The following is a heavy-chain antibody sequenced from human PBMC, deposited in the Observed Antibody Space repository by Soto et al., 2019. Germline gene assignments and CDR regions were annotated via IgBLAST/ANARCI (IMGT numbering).Heavy chain of an antibody. J-gene: IGHJ5*02. Sequence: QVELVQSGAEVKKPGASVKVSCQASEDTFTHYDINWVRQATGQGLEWMGWRNPNTGNIDYAHKFQGRLTMTRDTSTRTVYMELSSLRSDDTAVYYCVRRVASGHRSWFDPWGQGTLVTVSS. V-gene: IGHV1-8*02. CDR3: VRRVASGHRSWFDP. D-gene: IGHD2-21*01. CDR1: EDTFTHYD. CDR2: RNPNTGNI.